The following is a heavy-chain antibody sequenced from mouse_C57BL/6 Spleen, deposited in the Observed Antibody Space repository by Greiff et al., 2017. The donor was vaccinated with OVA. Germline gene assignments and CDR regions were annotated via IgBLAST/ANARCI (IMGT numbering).Heavy chain of an antibody. J-gene: IGHJ1*03. CDR3: ARYNYGSSYDRYFDV. V-gene: IGHV1-81*01. D-gene: IGHD1-1*01. CDR1: GYTFTSYG. Sequence: VQLVESGAELARPGASVKLSCKASGYTFTSYGISWVKQRTGQGLEWIGEIYPRSGNTYYNEKFKGKATLTADKSSSTAYMELRSLTSEDSAVYFCARYNYGSSYDRYFDVWGTGTTVTVSS. CDR2: IYPRSGNT.